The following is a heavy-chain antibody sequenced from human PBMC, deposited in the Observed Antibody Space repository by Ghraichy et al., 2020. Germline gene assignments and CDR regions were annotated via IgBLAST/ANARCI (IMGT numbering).Heavy chain of an antibody. J-gene: IGHJ6*02. CDR3: ATVPGGFTHYYYGMDV. CDR1: GYTLTELS. Sequence: ASVKVSCKVSGYTLTELSMHWVRQAPGKGLEWMGSFDPEDGETIYAQKFQGRVTMTEDTSTDTAYMELSSLRSEDTAVYYCATVPGGFTHYYYGMDVWGQGTTVTVSS. V-gene: IGHV1-24*01. CDR2: FDPEDGET. D-gene: IGHD3-10*01.